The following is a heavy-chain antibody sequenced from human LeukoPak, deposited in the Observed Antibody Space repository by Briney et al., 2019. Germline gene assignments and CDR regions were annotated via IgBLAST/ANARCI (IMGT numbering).Heavy chain of an antibody. J-gene: IGHJ4*02. Sequence: SVKVSCKASGGTFSSYAISWVRQAPGQGLEWMGGIIPIFGTANYAQKFQGRVTITADESTSTAYMELSSLRSEDTAVYYCARDDYGGNTHFDYWGQGTQVTVSS. V-gene: IGHV1-69*13. CDR3: ARDDYGGNTHFDY. D-gene: IGHD4-23*01. CDR1: GGTFSSYA. CDR2: IIPIFGTA.